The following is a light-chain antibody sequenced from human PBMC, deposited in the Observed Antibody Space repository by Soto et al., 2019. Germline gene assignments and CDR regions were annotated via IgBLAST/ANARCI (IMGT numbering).Light chain of an antibody. CDR3: HQYENWPQT. J-gene: IGKJ1*01. CDR2: RAS. CDR1: QSISSN. V-gene: IGKV3-15*01. Sequence: EIVMTQPPATLSVSPGERATLSCRASQSISSNLAWYQQKLGQAPRLLIYRASTRATGIPARFSGSGSGTEFTLTISSLQSEDFALYYCHQYENWPQTFGQGTKVEI.